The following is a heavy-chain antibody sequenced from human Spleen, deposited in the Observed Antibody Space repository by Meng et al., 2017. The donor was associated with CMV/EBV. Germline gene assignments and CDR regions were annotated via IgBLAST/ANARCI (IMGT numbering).Heavy chain of an antibody. CDR3: ARVPHCSSTSCPSGY. D-gene: IGHD2-2*01. J-gene: IGHJ4*02. CDR1: GFTFSSYA. CDR2: ISYDGSNK. Sequence: GGSLRLSCAASGFTFSSYAMHWVRQAPGKGLEWVAVISYDGSNKYYADSVKGRFTISRDNSKNTLYLQMNSLRAEDTAVYYCARVPHCSSTSCPSGYRGQGTLVTVSS. V-gene: IGHV3-30*04.